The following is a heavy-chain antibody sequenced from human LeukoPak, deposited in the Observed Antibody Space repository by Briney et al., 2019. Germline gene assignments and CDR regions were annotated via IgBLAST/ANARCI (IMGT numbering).Heavy chain of an antibody. CDR2: ISGSGGST. CDR1: GFTFSNSA. D-gene: IGHD4-17*01. Sequence: GGSLRLSCAASGFTFSNSAMSWVRQAPGRGLEWVSAISGSGGSTYYADSVKGRFTISRDNSKNTLYLQMNSLRAEDTAVYYCAKGNVMTTVTTGYYGMDVWGQGTTVTVSS. J-gene: IGHJ6*02. CDR3: AKGNVMTTVTTGYYGMDV. V-gene: IGHV3-23*01.